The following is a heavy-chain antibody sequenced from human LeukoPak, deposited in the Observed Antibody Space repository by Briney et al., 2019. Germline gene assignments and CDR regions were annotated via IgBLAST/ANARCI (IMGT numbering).Heavy chain of an antibody. CDR1: GGTFSSYA. CDR2: IIPIFGTA. Sequence: SVKVSCKASGGTFSSYAISWVRQAPGQGLEWMGGIIPIFGTANYAQKFQGRVTTTADESTSTAYMELSSLRSEDTAVYYCAREGGGSPYGSGSYYRYWGQGTLVTVSS. J-gene: IGHJ4*02. CDR3: AREGGGSPYGSGSYYRY. D-gene: IGHD3-10*01. V-gene: IGHV1-69*13.